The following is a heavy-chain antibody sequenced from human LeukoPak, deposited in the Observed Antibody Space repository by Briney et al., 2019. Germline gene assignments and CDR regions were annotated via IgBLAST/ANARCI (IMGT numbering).Heavy chain of an antibody. CDR1: GGSISSGGYS. CDR2: IYYSGST. CDR3: ARDNYYDSSGYYYSVYWFDP. D-gene: IGHD3-22*01. Sequence: SQTLSLTCAVSGGSISSGGYSWSWIRQPPGKGLEWIGYIYYSGSTYYNPSLKSRVTISVDTSKNQFSLKLSSVTAADTAVYYCARDNYYDSSGYYYSVYWFDPWGQGTLVTVSS. V-gene: IGHV4-30-4*07. J-gene: IGHJ5*02.